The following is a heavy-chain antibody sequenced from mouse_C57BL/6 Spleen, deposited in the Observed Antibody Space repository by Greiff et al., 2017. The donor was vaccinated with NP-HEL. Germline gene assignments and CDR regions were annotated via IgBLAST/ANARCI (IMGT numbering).Heavy chain of an antibody. CDR3: AGNTVVARNYAMDY. CDR2: INPSSGYT. J-gene: IGHJ4*01. V-gene: IGHV1-4*01. D-gene: IGHD1-1*01. CDR1: GYTFTSYT. Sequence: QAQLQQSGAELARPGASVKMSCKASGYTFTSYTMHWVKQRPGQGLEWIGYINPSSGYTKYNQKFKDKATLTADKSSSTAYMQLSSLTSEDSAVYYCAGNTVVARNYAMDYWGQGTSVTVSS.